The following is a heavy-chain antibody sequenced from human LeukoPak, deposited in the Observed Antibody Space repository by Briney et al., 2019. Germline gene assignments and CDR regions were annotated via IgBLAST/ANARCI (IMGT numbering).Heavy chain of an antibody. CDR3: ARGGYQLPSFDY. CDR1: GGSISSGSYC. D-gene: IGHD2-2*01. CDR2: IYTSGST. Sequence: PSETLSLTCTVSGGSISSGSYCWTWIRQPAGKGLEWIGRIYTSGSTNYNPSLKSRVTISVDTSKNQFSLKLSSVTAADTAVYYCARGGYQLPSFDYWGQGTLVTVSS. V-gene: IGHV4-61*02. J-gene: IGHJ4*02.